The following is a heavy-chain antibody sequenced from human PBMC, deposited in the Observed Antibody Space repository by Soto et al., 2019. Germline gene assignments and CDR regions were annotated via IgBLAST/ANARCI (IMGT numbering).Heavy chain of an antibody. CDR3: ARAPEYSGYDYDY. J-gene: IGHJ4*02. CDR1: GGTFSSYT. V-gene: IGHV1-69*02. Sequence: SVKVSCKASGGTFSSYTISWVRQAPGQGLEWMGRIIPILGIANYAQKFQGRVTITADKSTSTAYMELSSLRSEDTAVYYCARAPEYSGYDYDYWGQGTLVTVSS. CDR2: IIPILGIA. D-gene: IGHD5-12*01.